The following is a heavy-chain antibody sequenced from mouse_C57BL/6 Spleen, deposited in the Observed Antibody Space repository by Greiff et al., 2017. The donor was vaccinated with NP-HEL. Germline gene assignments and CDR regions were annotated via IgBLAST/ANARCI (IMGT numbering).Heavy chain of an antibody. V-gene: IGHV1-82*01. CDR3: ARAGYYDYDERFAY. D-gene: IGHD2-4*01. J-gene: IGHJ3*01. CDR1: GYAFSSSW. CDR2: IYPGDGDT. Sequence: QVQLQQSGPELVKPGASVKISCKASGYAFSSSWMNWVKQRPGKGLEWIGRIYPGDGDTNYNGKFKGKATLTADKSSSTAYMQLSSLTSEDSAVYFCARAGYYDYDERFAYWGQGTLVTVSA.